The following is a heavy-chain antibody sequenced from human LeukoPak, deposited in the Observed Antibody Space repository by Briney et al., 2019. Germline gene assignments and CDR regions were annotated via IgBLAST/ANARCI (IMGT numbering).Heavy chain of an antibody. D-gene: IGHD3-10*01. V-gene: IGHV1-2*02. Sequence: ASVKVSCKASGYTFTGYYMHWVRQAPGQGLEWMGWINPNSGGTNYAQKFQVRVTMTRDTSISTAYMELSRLRSDDTAVYYCARCPPRVWFGEVWFDPWGQGTLVTVSS. CDR3: ARCPPRVWFGEVWFDP. J-gene: IGHJ5*02. CDR2: INPNSGGT. CDR1: GYTFTGYY.